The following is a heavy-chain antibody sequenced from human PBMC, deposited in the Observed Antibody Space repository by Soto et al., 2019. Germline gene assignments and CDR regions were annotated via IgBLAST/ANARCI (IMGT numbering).Heavy chain of an antibody. CDR1: GGIFRTNA. D-gene: IGHD3-22*01. CDR3: ARLYDSSGHRGD. CDR2: IIPIIGTA. Sequence: QVHLVQSGAEVKRPGSSVRVSCQASGGIFRTNAINWVRQAPGQGLEWMGGIIPIIGTAKYAQNFLGRVTITADESTTTAYMELSNLRSDDTAMYYCARLYDSSGHRGDWGQGTLVTVSS. V-gene: IGHV1-69*01. J-gene: IGHJ4*02.